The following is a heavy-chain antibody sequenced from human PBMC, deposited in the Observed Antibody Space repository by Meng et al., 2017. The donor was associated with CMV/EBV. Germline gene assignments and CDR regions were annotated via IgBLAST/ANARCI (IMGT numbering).Heavy chain of an antibody. V-gene: IGHV5-51*01. D-gene: IGHD2-15*01. CDR2: IYPDDSDT. J-gene: IGHJ4*02. CDR3: ARHYWGGYCSSGTCHPPDY. Sequence: GGSLRLSCKGSGYTFTSYWIGWLRQMPGKGLEWMGIIYPDDSDTRYSPSFQGQFTISADKSISTAYLQWSSLKASDNAMYYCARHYWGGYCSSGTCHPPDYWGQGTLVTVSS. CDR1: GYTFTSYW.